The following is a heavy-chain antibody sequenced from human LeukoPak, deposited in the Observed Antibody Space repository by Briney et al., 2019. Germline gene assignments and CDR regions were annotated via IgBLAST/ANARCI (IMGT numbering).Heavy chain of an antibody. D-gene: IGHD2-2*02. Sequence: GESLKISCKGSGYSFTSYWIGWVRQMPGKGLEWMGIIYPGDSDTRYSPSFQGQVTISADKSISTAYLQWSSLKASDTAMYYCARTYCSSTTCYRFDYWGQGTLVAVSS. CDR3: ARTYCSSTTCYRFDY. V-gene: IGHV5-51*01. J-gene: IGHJ4*02. CDR2: IYPGDSDT. CDR1: GYSFTSYW.